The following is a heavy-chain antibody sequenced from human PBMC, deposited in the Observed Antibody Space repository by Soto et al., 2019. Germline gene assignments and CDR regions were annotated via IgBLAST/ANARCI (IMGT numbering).Heavy chain of an antibody. D-gene: IGHD3-3*01. CDR3: ARDAPYYDFWSGYFPRYYYYGMDV. Sequence: GSLRLSCAASGFTFSDYYMSWIRQAPGKGLEWVSYISSSGSTIYYADSVKGRFTISRDNAKDSLYLQMNSLRAEDTAVYYCARDAPYYDFWSGYFPRYYYYGMDVWGQGTTVTVSS. CDR1: GFTFSDYY. J-gene: IGHJ6*02. CDR2: ISSSGSTI. V-gene: IGHV3-11*01.